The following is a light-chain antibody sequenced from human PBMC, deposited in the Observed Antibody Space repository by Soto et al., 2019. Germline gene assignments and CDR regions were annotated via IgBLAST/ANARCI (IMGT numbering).Light chain of an antibody. V-gene: IGKV3-15*01. CDR1: QTVRNN. CDR3: QQYNDWPRT. CDR2: GAS. Sequence: EFVLTQSPGTLSLSPGERATLSCRASQTVRNNYLAWYQQKPGQAPSLLIYGASTRATAIPARFSGSGSGTEFPLPTTRLQTEDFALYYCQQYNDWPRTSGQGTRLEIK. J-gene: IGKJ5*01.